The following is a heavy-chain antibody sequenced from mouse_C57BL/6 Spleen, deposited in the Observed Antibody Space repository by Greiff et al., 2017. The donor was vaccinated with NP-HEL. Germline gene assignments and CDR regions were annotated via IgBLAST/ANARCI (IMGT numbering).Heavy chain of an antibody. J-gene: IGHJ3*01. CDR1: GFTFSNYW. V-gene: IGHV6-3*01. Sequence: EVQLQESGGGLVQPGGSMKLSCVASGFTFSNYWMNWVRQSPEKGLEWVAQIRLKSDNYATHYAESVKGRFTISRDDSKSSVYLQMNNLRAEDTGIYYCTADSFAYWGQGTLVTVSA. CDR2: IRLKSDNYAT. CDR3: TADSFAY.